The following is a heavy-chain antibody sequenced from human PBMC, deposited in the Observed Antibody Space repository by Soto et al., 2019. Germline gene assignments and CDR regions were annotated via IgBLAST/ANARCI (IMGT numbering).Heavy chain of an antibody. CDR1: GFTFSSYA. V-gene: IGHV3-30-3*01. CDR2: ISYDGSNK. J-gene: IGHJ4*02. D-gene: IGHD3-16*02. CDR3: ARGVGYYDYVWGSYPDDY. Sequence: GGSLRLSCAASGFTFSSYAMHWVRQAPGKGLEWVAVISYDGSNKYYADSVKGRFTISRDNSKNTLYLQMNSLRAEDTAVYYCARGVGYYDYVWGSYPDDYLGQGTLVTVSS.